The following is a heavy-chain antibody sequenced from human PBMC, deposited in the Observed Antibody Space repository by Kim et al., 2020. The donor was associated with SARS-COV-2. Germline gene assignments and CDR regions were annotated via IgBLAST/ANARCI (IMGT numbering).Heavy chain of an antibody. J-gene: IGHJ6*02. V-gene: IGHV4-31*03. CDR1: GGSIRTAGFY. CDR3: ARGTSGMDV. CDR2: IYYTGTT. Sequence: SETLSLTCTVSGGSIRTAGFYWNWIRQRPGKGLEWIAYIYYTGTTEYNPSLKSRLTISVDTSRNQLSLRLTSVTAADTAIYYCARGTSGMDVWGQGTTVT.